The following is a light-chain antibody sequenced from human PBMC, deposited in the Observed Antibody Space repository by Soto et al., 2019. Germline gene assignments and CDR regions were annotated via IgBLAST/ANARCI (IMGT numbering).Light chain of an antibody. V-gene: IGKV3D-15*01. CDR3: QQYNTWPRT. Sequence: EILLTQSPATLSLSPGDSATLSCRASQRVSRNVAWYQRKPGQAPRLLISAASTGAAGVPARFNAAGSGTVFTLTISSMQSEDFAIYYCQQYNTWPRTFGQGTKVDIK. CDR1: QRVSRN. CDR2: AAS. J-gene: IGKJ1*01.